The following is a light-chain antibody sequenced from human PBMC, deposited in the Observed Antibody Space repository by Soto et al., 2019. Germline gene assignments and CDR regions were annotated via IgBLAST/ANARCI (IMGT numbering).Light chain of an antibody. CDR3: QQYNSYRWT. CDR2: DAS. Sequence: DIQMTQSPSTLSASVGDIVTNTCRASQSISSWLAWYQQKPGKAPKLLIYDASSLESGVPSRFSGSGSGTEFTLTISSLQPDDFATYYCQQYNSYRWTFGQGTKV. J-gene: IGKJ1*01. V-gene: IGKV1-5*01. CDR1: QSISSW.